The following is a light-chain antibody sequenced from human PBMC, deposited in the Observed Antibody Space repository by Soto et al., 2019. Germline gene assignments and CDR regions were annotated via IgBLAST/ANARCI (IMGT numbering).Light chain of an antibody. J-gene: IGKJ1*01. CDR1: QNINNW. CDR2: KTS. CDR3: QQYNSYPRT. Sequence: DIQMTQSPSTLSESAGDRVTITCRASQNINNWLAWYQQKAGKAPKLLIYKTSSLEKEVPSRFSGSGSGTEFTLTISSLQPDDFATYYCQQYNSYPRTFGQGTRVEIK. V-gene: IGKV1-5*03.